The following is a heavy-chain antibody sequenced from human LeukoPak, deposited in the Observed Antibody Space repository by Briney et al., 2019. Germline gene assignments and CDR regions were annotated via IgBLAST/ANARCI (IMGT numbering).Heavy chain of an antibody. CDR2: ISSSSSYI. Sequence: GGSLRLPCAASGFTFSRYSMKWVRQAPGKGLEWVSSISSSSSYIYYADSVKGRFTISRDNAKNSLYLQMNSLRAEDTAVYYCARVCFACRNDAFDIWGQGTMVTVSS. D-gene: IGHD3-9*01. CDR1: GFTFSRYS. CDR3: ARVCFACRNDAFDI. J-gene: IGHJ3*02. V-gene: IGHV3-21*01.